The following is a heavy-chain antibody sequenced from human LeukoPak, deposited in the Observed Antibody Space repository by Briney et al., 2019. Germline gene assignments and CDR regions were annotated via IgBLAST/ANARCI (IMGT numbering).Heavy chain of an antibody. V-gene: IGHV1-46*01. CDR3: ARGSSGNYHRHPVDY. D-gene: IGHD3-10*01. CDR1: GYTFTSYY. J-gene: IGHJ4*02. Sequence: ASVKVSCKASGYTFTSYYMHWVRQAPGQGLEWMGIINPSGGSTSYAQKFQGRVTMTRDTSTSAVYMELSSLRSEDTAVYYCARGSSGNYHRHPVDYWGQGTLVTVSS. CDR2: INPSGGST.